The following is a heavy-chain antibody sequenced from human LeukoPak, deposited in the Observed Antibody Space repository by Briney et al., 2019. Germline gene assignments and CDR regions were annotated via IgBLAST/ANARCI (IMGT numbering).Heavy chain of an antibody. D-gene: IGHD6-19*01. CDR2: IYPGDSDT. CDR1: GYSFTSYW. J-gene: IGHJ5*02. CDR3: ARLPYSSGWYRTDKYNWFDP. V-gene: IGHV5-51*01. Sequence: GESLKISCKGSGYSFTSYWIGWVRQTPGKGLEWMGIIYPGDSDTRYSPSFQGQVTISADKSISTAYLQWSSLKASDTAMYYCARLPYSSGWYRTDKYNWFDPWGQGTLVTVSS.